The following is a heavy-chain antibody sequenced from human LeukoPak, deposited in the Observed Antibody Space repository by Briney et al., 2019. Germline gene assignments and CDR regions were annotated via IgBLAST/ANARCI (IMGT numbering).Heavy chain of an antibody. Sequence: GGSLRLSCVASGFTFSSYAMHWVRQAPGKGLEYVSAISSNGGSTYYANSVKGRFTISRDNSKNTLYLQMSSLRAEDTAVYFCVRGYSFGPYGMDVWGQGTTVTVSS. CDR1: GFTFSSYA. CDR3: VRGYSFGPYGMDV. CDR2: ISSNGGST. D-gene: IGHD2-15*01. V-gene: IGHV3-64*01. J-gene: IGHJ6*02.